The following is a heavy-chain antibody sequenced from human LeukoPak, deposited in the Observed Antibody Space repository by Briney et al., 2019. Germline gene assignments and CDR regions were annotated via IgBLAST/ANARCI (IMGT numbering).Heavy chain of an antibody. J-gene: IGHJ5*02. V-gene: IGHV4-61*02. CDR3: AREQVYRRTWSNWFDP. Sequence: SQTLSLTCTVSGGSISSETYYWTWIRQPAGKGLEWIGRIYTNGDTKYNPSLKSRVTISIDASRNQFSLKLSSVTAADTAVYYCAREQVYRRTWSNWFDPWGQGTLVTVSS. D-gene: IGHD6-13*01. CDR2: IYTNGDT. CDR1: GGSISSETYY.